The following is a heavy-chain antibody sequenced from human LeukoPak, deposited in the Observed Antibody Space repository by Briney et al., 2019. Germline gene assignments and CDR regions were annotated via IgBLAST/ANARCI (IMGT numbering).Heavy chain of an antibody. CDR1: GGSFSGYY. Sequence: SETLSLTCAVYGGSFSGYYWSWIRQPPGKGLEWIGEINHSGSTNYNPSLKSRVTISVDTSKNQFSLNLSSVTAADTAVYYCARVGGREVDYWGQGTLVTVSS. CDR2: INHSGST. CDR3: ARVGGREVDY. D-gene: IGHD1-26*01. J-gene: IGHJ4*02. V-gene: IGHV4-34*01.